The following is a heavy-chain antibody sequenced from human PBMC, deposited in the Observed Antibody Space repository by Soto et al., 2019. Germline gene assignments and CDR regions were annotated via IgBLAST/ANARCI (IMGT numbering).Heavy chain of an antibody. CDR3: ARGGSKFAAQYFQH. D-gene: IGHD6-25*01. J-gene: IGHJ1*01. CDR2: IYSGGST. Sequence: EVQLVESGGGLIQPGGSLRLSCAASGFTVSSNYMSWVRQAPGKGLEWVSVIYSGGSTYYADSVKGRFTISRDNSKNTLYLQKNSLRAEDTAVYYCARGGSKFAAQYFQHWGQGTLVTVSS. V-gene: IGHV3-53*01. CDR1: GFTVSSNY.